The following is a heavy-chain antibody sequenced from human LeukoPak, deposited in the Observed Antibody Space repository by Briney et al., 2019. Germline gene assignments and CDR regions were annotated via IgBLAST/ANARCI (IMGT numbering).Heavy chain of an antibody. J-gene: IGHJ4*02. D-gene: IGHD6-19*01. CDR1: GFIFSSYG. CDR2: IRYDGSNK. CDR3: AKVPSIAVVGEY. V-gene: IGHV3-30*02. Sequence: GGSLRLSCAASGFIFSSYGMHWVRQAPDKGLEWVAFIRYDGSNKYYADSVKGRFTISRDNSKNTLYLQMNSLRPEDTAVYYCAKVPSIAVVGEYWGQGTLVTVSS.